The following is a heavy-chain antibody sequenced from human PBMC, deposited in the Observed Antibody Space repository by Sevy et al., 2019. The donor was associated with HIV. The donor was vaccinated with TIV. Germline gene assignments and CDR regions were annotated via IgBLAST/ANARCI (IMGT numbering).Heavy chain of an antibody. V-gene: IGHV3-30-3*01. CDR2: ISYDGSNK. D-gene: IGHD6-13*01. CDR1: GFTFSSYA. J-gene: IGHJ3*02. Sequence: GGSLRLSCAASGFTFSSYAMHWVRQAPGKGLEWVAVISYDGSNKYYAESVKGRFTISRDNSKNTLYLQMNSLGAEDTAVYYCARAPGGQLGAFDIWGQGTMVTVSS. CDR3: ARAPGGQLGAFDI.